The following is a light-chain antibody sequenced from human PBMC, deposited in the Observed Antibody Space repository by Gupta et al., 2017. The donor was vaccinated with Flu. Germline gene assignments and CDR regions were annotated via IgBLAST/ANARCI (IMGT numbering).Light chain of an antibody. CDR3: QQWGYSPT. CDR1: QSVTSSY. V-gene: IGKV3-20*01. CDR2: GTS. Sequence: IVLTQSPGTLSLSPGERATLSCRASQSVTSSYLAWYQQKPGQAPRLLIYGTSSRATGVPDRFSGSGSGTDFTLTISRLEPEDFAVYYCQQWGYSPTFGPGTKVDLK. J-gene: IGKJ3*01.